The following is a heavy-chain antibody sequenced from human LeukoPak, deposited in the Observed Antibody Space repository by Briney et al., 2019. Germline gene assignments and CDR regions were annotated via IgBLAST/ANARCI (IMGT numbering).Heavy chain of an antibody. Sequence: PGGSLRLSCAASGFTFSSHGMHWVRQAPGKGLEWVAVIWYDGSKQYYANSVKGRFTISRDNSKNTLYLQMNSLRAEDTAVYYCAKTCLPYSSGWYWDYWGQGTLVTVSS. CDR3: AKTCLPYSSGWYWDY. V-gene: IGHV3-33*06. J-gene: IGHJ4*02. CDR1: GFTFSSHG. CDR2: IWYDGSKQ. D-gene: IGHD6-19*01.